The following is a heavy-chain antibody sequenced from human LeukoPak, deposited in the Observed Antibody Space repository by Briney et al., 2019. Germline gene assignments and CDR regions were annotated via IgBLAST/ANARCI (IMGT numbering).Heavy chain of an antibody. CDR2: IYTSGST. CDR3: ATLRHIDGYNFDY. Sequence: PSETLSLTCTVSGGSISSYYWSWIRQPAGKGLEWIGRIYTSGSTNYNPSLKSRVTISIDTSKNQFSLNLNSVTAADTAVYYCATLRHIDGYNFDYWGQGTLVTVSS. V-gene: IGHV4-4*07. CDR1: GGSISSYY. J-gene: IGHJ4*02. D-gene: IGHD5-24*01.